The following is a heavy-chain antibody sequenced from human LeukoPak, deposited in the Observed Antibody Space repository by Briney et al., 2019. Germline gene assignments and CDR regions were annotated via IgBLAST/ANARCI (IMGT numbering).Heavy chain of an antibody. Sequence: PSETLSLTCTVSGGSISSYYWSWIRQPPGKGLEWIGEINHSGSTNYNPSLKSRVTISVDTSKNQFSLKLSSVTAADTAVYYCARDLSDTAAGSGIDYWGQGTLVTVSS. D-gene: IGHD6-13*01. CDR2: INHSGST. V-gene: IGHV4-34*01. CDR3: ARDLSDTAAGSGIDY. CDR1: GGSISSYY. J-gene: IGHJ4*02.